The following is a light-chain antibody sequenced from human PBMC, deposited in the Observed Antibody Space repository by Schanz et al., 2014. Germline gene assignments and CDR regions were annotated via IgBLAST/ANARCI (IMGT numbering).Light chain of an antibody. CDR1: SSDVGSNNI. CDR3: CSYAGLSSWV. CDR2: EGT. Sequence: SALTQPASVSGSPGQSITISCTGTSSDVGSNNIVSWYQQHPGKAPKLMIYEGTKRPLGVSNRFSGSKSGNTASLTISGLQAEDEADYYCCSYAGLSSWVFGGGTKVTVL. V-gene: IGLV2-23*01. J-gene: IGLJ3*02.